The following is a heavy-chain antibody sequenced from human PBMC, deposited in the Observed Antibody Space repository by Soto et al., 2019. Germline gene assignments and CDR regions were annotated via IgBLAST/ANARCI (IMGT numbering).Heavy chain of an antibody. J-gene: IGHJ4*02. CDR3: AREYYGLLTGYYTDY. D-gene: IGHD3-9*01. Sequence: EVQLVESGGDLVQRGGSLRLSCAASGFPFSSYWMHWVRHTPGKGLDWVARISGDGVTTYYADSVTGRFTVSRDNAKNTLSLKISGVRAEDTAVYYCAREYYGLLTGYYTDYWGQGTLVSVSS. CDR2: ISGDGVTT. CDR1: GFPFSSYW. V-gene: IGHV3-74*01.